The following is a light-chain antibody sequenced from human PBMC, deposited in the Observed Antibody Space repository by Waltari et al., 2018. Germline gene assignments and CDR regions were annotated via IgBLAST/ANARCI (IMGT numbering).Light chain of an antibody. V-gene: IGKV3-20*01. J-gene: IGKJ2*01. CDR1: QSVSSSY. CDR2: GTS. Sequence: PGERATLSCRASQSVSSSYLAWYQQKPGQAPRLLIYGTSSRATGIPVRFSGSGSGTDFILTISRLEPEDFAVYYCQQYGRSPPYTFGQGTKLEIK. CDR3: QQYGRSPPYT.